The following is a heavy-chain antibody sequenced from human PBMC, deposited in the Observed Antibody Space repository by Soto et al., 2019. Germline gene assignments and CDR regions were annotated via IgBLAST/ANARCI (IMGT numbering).Heavy chain of an antibody. V-gene: IGHV4-31*03. CDR3: ATNGDYYDSSGTKYFQH. CDR1: GGSLRSGRYY. Sequence: TLSLPFTVSGGSLRSGRYYWGWIRQPPGKGLEWIGFIYYSGNTYYNPSLKSRLTMSVDTSKNQFSLRLSSVTAADTAVYYCATNGDYYDSSGTKYFQHWGQGTLVTVSS. D-gene: IGHD3-22*01. CDR2: IYYSGNT. J-gene: IGHJ1*01.